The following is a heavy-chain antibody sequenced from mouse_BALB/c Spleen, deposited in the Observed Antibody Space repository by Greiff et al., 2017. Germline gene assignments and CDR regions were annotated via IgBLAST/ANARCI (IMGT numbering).Heavy chain of an antibody. J-gene: IGHJ4*01. Sequence: EVKLMESGGGLVKPGGSLKLSCAASGFTFSSYAMSWVRQTPEKRLEWVATISSGGSYTYYPDSVKGRFTISRDNAKNTLYLQMSSLRSEDTAMYYCARQDGPYAMDYWGQGTSVTVSS. CDR2: ISSGGSYT. CDR3: ARQDGPYAMDY. D-gene: IGHD2-3*01. V-gene: IGHV5-9-3*01. CDR1: GFTFSSYA.